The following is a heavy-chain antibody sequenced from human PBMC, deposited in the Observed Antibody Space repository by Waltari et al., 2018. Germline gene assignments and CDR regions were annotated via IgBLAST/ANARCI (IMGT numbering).Heavy chain of an antibody. D-gene: IGHD3-10*01. CDR3: ARDKDFYATGSPLDL. CDR2: INGDGTST. Sequence: EVQLVESGGGLVEPGESLRLSCVASEFIFSGYWMHWVRQVPGKGLMWGARINGDGTSTYYAAFAKGRFTVSRDNANRTLNLQMSRLKGEDTGLYYCARDKDFYATGSPLDLWGHGTQVTVSS. CDR1: EFIFSGYW. V-gene: IGHV3-74*01. J-gene: IGHJ5*02.